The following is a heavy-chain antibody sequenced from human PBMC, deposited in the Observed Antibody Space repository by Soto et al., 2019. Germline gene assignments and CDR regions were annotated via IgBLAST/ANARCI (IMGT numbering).Heavy chain of an antibody. D-gene: IGHD2-2*01. Sequence: SETLSLTCTVSGGSISSYYWSWIRQPPGKGLEWIGYIYYSGSTNYNPSLKSRVTISVDTSKNQFSLKLSSVAAADTAVYYCACRYCTSTSCSFDYWGQGTLVTVSS. V-gene: IGHV4-59*01. J-gene: IGHJ4*02. CDR2: IYYSGST. CDR1: GGSISSYY. CDR3: ACRYCTSTSCSFDY.